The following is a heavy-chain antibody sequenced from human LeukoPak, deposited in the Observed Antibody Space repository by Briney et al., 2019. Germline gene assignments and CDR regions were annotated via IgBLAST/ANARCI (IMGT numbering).Heavy chain of an antibody. D-gene: IGHD2-15*01. CDR2: IIPMFGTA. V-gene: IGHV1-69*13. J-gene: IGHJ4*02. CDR1: GGTFSSYA. Sequence: SVKVSCKASGGTFSSYAISWVRQAPGQGLEWMGGIIPMFGTAKYAQKFQGRVTITADESTRTAYMELSSLRSEDTSAVYYCARDRRLRYCSGGSCYGGYFDYWGQGTLVTVSS. CDR3: ARDRRLRYCSGGSCYGGYFDY.